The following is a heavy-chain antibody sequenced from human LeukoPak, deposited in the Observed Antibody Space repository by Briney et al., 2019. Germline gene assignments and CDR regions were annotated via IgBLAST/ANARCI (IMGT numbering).Heavy chain of an antibody. Sequence: GGSLRLSCAASGFTFDDYAMHWVRQAPGKGLEWVAGISWNSGSIDYADSVNGRFTISRNNAKNSLYLQMNSLRAEDTALYYCAKDMGGYCSSTSCYPFDYWGRGTLVTVSS. J-gene: IGHJ4*02. D-gene: IGHD2-2*01. CDR3: AKDMGGYCSSTSCYPFDY. V-gene: IGHV3-9*01. CDR2: ISWNSGSI. CDR1: GFTFDDYA.